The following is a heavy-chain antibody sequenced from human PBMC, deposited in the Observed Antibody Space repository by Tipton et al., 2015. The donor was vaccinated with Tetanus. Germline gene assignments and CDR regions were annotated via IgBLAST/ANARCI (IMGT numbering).Heavy chain of an antibody. Sequence: SLRLSCAASGFIFSSYGIHWVRQAPGKGLEWVAVSWYDGTDQYYADSVKGRFTLSRDNSKNTLYLEMNSLRAGDTALYYCAREADCSGGSCFSGDFDNWGQGTQVAVS. J-gene: IGHJ4*02. V-gene: IGHV3-33*01. CDR2: SWYDGTDQ. D-gene: IGHD2-15*01. CDR3: AREADCSGGSCFSGDFDN. CDR1: GFIFSSYG.